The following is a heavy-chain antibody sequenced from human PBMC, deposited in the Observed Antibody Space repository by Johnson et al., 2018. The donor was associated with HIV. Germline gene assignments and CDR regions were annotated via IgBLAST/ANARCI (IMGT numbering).Heavy chain of an antibody. V-gene: IGHV3-30*02. CDR1: GFTFSNYG. CDR3: AKDRSLLRRSAFDI. D-gene: IGHD6-25*01. CDR2: IQSDGDNK. J-gene: IGHJ3*02. Sequence: VQVVESGGGVVQPGGSLRLSCAASGFTFSNYGMHWVRQAPGKGLEWVAFIQSDGDNKYYADSVKGRFTISRDMSKNTVYLQMHSLRADDTAIYYCAKDRSLLRRSAFDIWGQGTMVTVSS.